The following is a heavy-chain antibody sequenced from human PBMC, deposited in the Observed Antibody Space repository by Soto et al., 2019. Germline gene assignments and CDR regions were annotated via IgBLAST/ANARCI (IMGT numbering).Heavy chain of an antibody. CDR2: IYYSGST. J-gene: IGHJ4*02. V-gene: IGHV4-39*01. Sequence: TSETLSLTCTVSGGSISSSSYYWGWIRQPPGKGLEWIGSIYYSGSTYYNPSLKSRVTISVDTSKNQFSLKLSSVTAADTAVHYCARRFGNWDFDYWGQGTLVTVSS. D-gene: IGHD7-27*01. CDR1: GGSISSSSYY. CDR3: ARRFGNWDFDY.